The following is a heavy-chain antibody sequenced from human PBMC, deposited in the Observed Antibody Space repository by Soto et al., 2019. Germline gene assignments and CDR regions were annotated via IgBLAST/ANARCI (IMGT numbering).Heavy chain of an antibody. CDR2: ISAYNGNT. CDR3: ARRIRGPGNWFGP. Sequence: QVQLVQSGAEVKKPGASVKVSCKASGYTFTSYGISWVRQAPGQGLEWMGWISAYNGNTNYAQKLPGKGTTTPNPTNSKAQKELRGLRFCGPAGYYWARRIRGPGNWFGPWGQGTLVTVSS. V-gene: IGHV1-18*01. J-gene: IGHJ5*02. CDR1: GYTFTSYG. D-gene: IGHD3-10*01.